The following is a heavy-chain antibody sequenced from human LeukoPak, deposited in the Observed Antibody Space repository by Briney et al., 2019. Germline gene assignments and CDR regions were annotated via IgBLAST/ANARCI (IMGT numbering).Heavy chain of an antibody. D-gene: IGHD4-17*01. CDR2: IYTSGST. V-gene: IGHV4-61*02. CDR1: GGSISSGSYY. CDR3: AASPYGDYEYYFDY. J-gene: IGHJ4*02. Sequence: SQTLSLTCTVSGGSISSGSYYWSWIRQPAGKGLEWIGRIYTSGSTNYNPSLKSRVTISVDTSKNQFSLKLSSVTAADTAVYYCAASPYGDYEYYFDYWGQGTLVTVSS.